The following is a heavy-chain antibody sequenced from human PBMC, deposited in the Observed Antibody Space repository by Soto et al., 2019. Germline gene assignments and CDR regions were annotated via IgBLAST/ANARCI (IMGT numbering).Heavy chain of an antibody. Sequence: PSETLSLTCTVSGGSISSSYWSWIRQPPGKGLEWIGYIYYSGSTNYNPSLKSRVTISVDTSKNQFSLKLSSVTAADTAVYYCARGSYYDSSGYYPRYYYYYGMDVWGQGTTVTVSS. CDR2: IYYSGST. D-gene: IGHD3-22*01. CDR3: ARGSYYDSSGYYPRYYYYYGMDV. CDR1: GGSISSSY. V-gene: IGHV4-59*12. J-gene: IGHJ6*02.